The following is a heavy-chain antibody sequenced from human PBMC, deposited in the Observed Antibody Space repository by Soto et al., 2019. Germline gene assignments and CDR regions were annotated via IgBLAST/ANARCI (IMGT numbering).Heavy chain of an antibody. D-gene: IGHD2-2*02. Sequence: PGGSLRLSCVGSGFTFSNHSINWVRQAPGKGLEWVSSISSRSDIYYADSVKGRFTISRDNAKNSVSLQMNSLRAEDTAVYYCAREYTAWPLAYGLDVWGQGTTVTVSS. CDR1: GFTFSNHS. V-gene: IGHV3-21*01. CDR2: ISSRSDI. J-gene: IGHJ6*02. CDR3: AREYTAWPLAYGLDV.